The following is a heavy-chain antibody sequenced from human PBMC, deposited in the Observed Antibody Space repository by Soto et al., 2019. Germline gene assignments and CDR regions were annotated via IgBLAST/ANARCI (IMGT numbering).Heavy chain of an antibody. Sequence: EVQLLESGGGLVQPGGSLRLSCAASGFTFSSYAMSWVRQAPGKGLEWVSAISGSGGSTYYADSVKGRFTISRDNSKNTLYLQLNSLRAEDTAVYYCAQDPYSSSWYHCYYGMDVWGQGTTVTVS. CDR1: GFTFSSYA. CDR3: AQDPYSSSWYHCYYGMDV. V-gene: IGHV3-23*01. J-gene: IGHJ6*02. CDR2: ISGSGGST. D-gene: IGHD6-13*01.